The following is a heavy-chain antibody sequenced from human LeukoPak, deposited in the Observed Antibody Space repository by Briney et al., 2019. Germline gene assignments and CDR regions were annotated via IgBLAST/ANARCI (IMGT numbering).Heavy chain of an antibody. D-gene: IGHD6-13*01. CDR3: ARRGSSWYFYFDY. V-gene: IGHV3-48*03. Sequence: LGGSLRLSCAASGFTFSSYEMNWVRQAPGKGLEWVSYISSSGSTIYYADSVKGRFTISRDNAKNSLYLQMNSLRAEDTAVYYCARRGSSWYFYFDYWGQGTLVTVSS. J-gene: IGHJ4*02. CDR1: GFTFSSYE. CDR2: ISSSGSTI.